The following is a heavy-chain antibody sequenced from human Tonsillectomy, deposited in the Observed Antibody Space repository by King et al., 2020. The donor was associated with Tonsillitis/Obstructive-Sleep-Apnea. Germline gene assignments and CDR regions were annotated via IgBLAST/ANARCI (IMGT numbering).Heavy chain of an antibody. CDR2: ISGYKGNT. V-gene: IGHV1-18*01. CDR1: GYTFIIYG. J-gene: IGHJ4*02. D-gene: IGHD3-3*01. CDR3: ARQLDFWSGIDY. Sequence: QLVQSGAEVKKTGASVKVSCKPSGYTFIIYGITWVRQAPGQGLEWMGWISGYKGNTHYAQKLQGRVTMTTDTSTSTVYMELRSLRSDDTAVYYCARQLDFWSGIDYWGQGTLVTVSS.